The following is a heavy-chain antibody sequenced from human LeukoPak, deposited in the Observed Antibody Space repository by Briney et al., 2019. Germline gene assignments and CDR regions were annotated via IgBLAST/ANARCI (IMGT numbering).Heavy chain of an antibody. J-gene: IGHJ2*01. V-gene: IGHV1-24*01. CDR1: GYTLTELS. CDR3: ATSGYYGSGSYLYWYFDL. CDR2: FDPEDGET. Sequence: ASVKVSCKVSGYTLTELSIHWVRQAPGKGLEWMGGFDPEDGETIYAQKFQGRVTMTEDTSTDTAYMELSSLRSEDTAVYYCATSGYYGSGSYLYWYFDLWGRGTLVTVSS. D-gene: IGHD3-10*01.